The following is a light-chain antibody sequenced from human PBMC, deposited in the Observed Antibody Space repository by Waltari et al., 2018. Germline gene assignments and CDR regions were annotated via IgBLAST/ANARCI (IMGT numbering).Light chain of an antibody. CDR1: QSILHSSSNRND. CDR2: CAS. J-gene: IGKJ2*01. V-gene: IGKV4-1*01. Sequence: DIVMTQSPDSLAVSLGERATINCKSSQSILHSSSNRNDLAWYQHKPGQPPKLLICCASSRESGVPDRFSGSGSGTDFTRTISSLQAEDVAVYYCQQFYSTPYTFGQGTKLEI. CDR3: QQFYSTPYT.